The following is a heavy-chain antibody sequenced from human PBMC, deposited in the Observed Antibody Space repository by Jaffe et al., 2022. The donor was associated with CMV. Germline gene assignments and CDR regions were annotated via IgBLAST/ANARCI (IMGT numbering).Heavy chain of an antibody. CDR1: GITFSSYV. Sequence: EVQLVESGGGLVQPGGSLRLSCSASGITFSSYVMHWVRQAPGKGLEYVSTISGNGGTTYYADSVKGKFTISRDNSKNTLYLQMSSLRPEDAAVYYCVKGGFDFRSSYTVWGQGTMVSVSS. CDR3: VKGGFDFRSSYTV. CDR2: ISGNGGTT. J-gene: IGHJ3*01. V-gene: IGHV3-64D*06. D-gene: IGHD3-3*01.